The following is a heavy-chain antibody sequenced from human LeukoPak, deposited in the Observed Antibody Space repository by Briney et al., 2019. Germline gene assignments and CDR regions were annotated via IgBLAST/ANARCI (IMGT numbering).Heavy chain of an antibody. CDR1: GGTFSSYA. Sequence: SVKVSCKSSGGTFSSYAISWMRHAPGQGLEWMGMIIPIFSTANYAKKFQGRVTITPDESTSTAYRELRSLRSEDTAVYYCAAEDGYKAAEYFQHWGQGTVLTVSS. J-gene: IGHJ1*01. CDR3: AAEDGYKAAEYFQH. D-gene: IGHD5-24*01. CDR2: IIPIFSTA. V-gene: IGHV1-69*15.